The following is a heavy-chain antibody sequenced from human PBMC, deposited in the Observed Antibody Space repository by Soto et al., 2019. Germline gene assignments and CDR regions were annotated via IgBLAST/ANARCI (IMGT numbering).Heavy chain of an antibody. J-gene: IGHJ6*02. V-gene: IGHV3-33*01. D-gene: IGHD5-12*01. Sequence: GGPLRLSCAASGSNFRSYGMLWDHQAPGNGLEWVAVIWYDGSTKYYADSVKDRFTLTRDNSKNTLYLQMNSLTAEDTAVYYCSREIILLRFYYYYGMDVWGQGTTVTVSS. CDR2: IWYDGSTK. CDR1: GSNFRSYG. CDR3: SREIILLRFYYYYGMDV.